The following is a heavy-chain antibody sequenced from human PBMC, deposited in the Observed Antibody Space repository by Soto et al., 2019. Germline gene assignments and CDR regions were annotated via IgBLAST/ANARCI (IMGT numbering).Heavy chain of an antibody. CDR3: ARDQGIAVAVFAY. Sequence: QVQLQESGPGLVKPSETLSLTCTVSGDSATSANYYWSWIRQPPGKGLEWIGYIYYSGSTNYNPSLKSRVXXSXAXXKNQLSLQMRSVTAADTAVYYCARDQGIAVAVFAYWGQGTLVTVSS. J-gene: IGHJ4*02. V-gene: IGHV4-61*01. CDR2: IYYSGST. CDR1: GDSATSANYY. D-gene: IGHD6-19*01.